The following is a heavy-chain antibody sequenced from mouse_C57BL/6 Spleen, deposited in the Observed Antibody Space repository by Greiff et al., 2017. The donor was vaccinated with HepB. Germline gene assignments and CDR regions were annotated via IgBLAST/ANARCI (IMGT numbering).Heavy chain of an antibody. D-gene: IGHD2-4*01. J-gene: IGHJ3*01. CDR1: GFNIKDDY. CDR3: TTSYDYVFAY. V-gene: IGHV14-4*01. CDR2: IDPENGDT. Sequence: VQLQQSGAELVRPGASVKLSCTASGFNIKDDYMHWVKQRPEQGLEWIGWIDPENGDTEYAPKFQGKATITADTSSNTAYLQLSSLTSEDTAVYYCTTSYDYVFAYWGQGTLVTVSA.